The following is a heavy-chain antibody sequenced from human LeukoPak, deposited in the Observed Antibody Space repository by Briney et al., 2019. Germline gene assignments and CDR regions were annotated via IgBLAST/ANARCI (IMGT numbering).Heavy chain of an antibody. CDR2: ITGNGDNT. Sequence: GGSLRLSCAASGFTFSTYAMSWVRQAPGKGLEWVSAITGNGDNTKYADSVKGRFTISRDNSKNTLYLQMNSLRAEDTAVYYCARDRGYFDWLDNAFDIWGQGTMVTVSS. CDR3: ARDRGYFDWLDNAFDI. V-gene: IGHV3-23*01. CDR1: GFTFSTYA. D-gene: IGHD3-9*01. J-gene: IGHJ3*02.